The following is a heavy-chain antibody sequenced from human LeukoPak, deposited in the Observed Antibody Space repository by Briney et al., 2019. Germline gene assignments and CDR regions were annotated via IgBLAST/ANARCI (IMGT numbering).Heavy chain of an antibody. D-gene: IGHD5-24*01. CDR2: INVDGSST. CDR3: ATLPWGDGFIFDY. V-gene: IGHV3-74*01. Sequence: GGSLRLSCAASGFTFSSFWMHWVRQAPGKGLVWVSRINVDGSSTNYADSVKGRFTISRDNAKNTLYLQMISLRAEDTAVYYCATLPWGDGFIFDYWGQGVLVTVSS. J-gene: IGHJ4*02. CDR1: GFTFSSFW.